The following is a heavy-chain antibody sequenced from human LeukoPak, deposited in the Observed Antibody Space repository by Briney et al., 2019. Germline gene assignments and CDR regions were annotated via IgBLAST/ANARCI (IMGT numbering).Heavy chain of an antibody. CDR3: VRPSGVVRGVIISVQAFDV. D-gene: IGHD3-10*01. CDR2: TFPDDSHI. J-gene: IGHJ3*01. Sequence: GESLKISCKGSGYYFTTYWIAWVRQMPGKGLEWMGITFPDDSHIRYSPSFQGQVTISADKSISTAYLQWSSPKASDTAMYYCVRPSGVVRGVIISVQAFDVWGQGTMVTVSS. CDR1: GYYFTTYW. V-gene: IGHV5-51*01.